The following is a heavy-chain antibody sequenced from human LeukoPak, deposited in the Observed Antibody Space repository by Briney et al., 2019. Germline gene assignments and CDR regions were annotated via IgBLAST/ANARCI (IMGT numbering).Heavy chain of an antibody. V-gene: IGHV3-30*04. J-gene: IGHJ3*02. CDR1: GFTFSNYA. CDR3: ARVSGGAFDI. D-gene: IGHD3-10*01. Sequence: PGGSLRLSCAASGFTFSNYALHWVRQAPGKGLEWVAVISYDDTNKYYVDSVKGRFTISRDNSKNTLYLQMNSLRAEDTAVYYCARVSGGAFDIWGQGTMVTVSS. CDR2: ISYDDTNK.